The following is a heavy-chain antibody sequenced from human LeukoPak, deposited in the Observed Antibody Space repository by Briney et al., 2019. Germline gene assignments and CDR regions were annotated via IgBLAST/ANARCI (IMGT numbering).Heavy chain of an antibody. V-gene: IGHV1-69*05. Sequence: ASVKVSCKASGGTFSSYAISWVRQAPGQGLEWMGGIIPIFGTANYAQKLQGRVTMTTDTSTSTAYMELRSLRSDDTAVYYCARAGIAVAGFDPWGQGTLVTVSS. CDR2: IIPIFGTA. D-gene: IGHD6-19*01. CDR3: ARAGIAVAGFDP. J-gene: IGHJ5*02. CDR1: GGTFSSYA.